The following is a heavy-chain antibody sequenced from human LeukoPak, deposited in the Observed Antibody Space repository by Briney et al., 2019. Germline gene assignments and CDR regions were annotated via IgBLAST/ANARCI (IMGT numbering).Heavy chain of an antibody. CDR3: ARGGQYSGSRNYFDY. J-gene: IGHJ4*02. Sequence: PGGSLRLSCAASGFTVSSNYMSWVRRAPGKGLEWVSILYSGGIAYYADSVKGRFTISRDNSKNTLYLQMNSLRAEDTAVYYCARGGQYSGSRNYFDYWGQGTLVTVSS. D-gene: IGHD1-26*01. CDR2: LYSGGIA. V-gene: IGHV3-66*01. CDR1: GFTVSSNY.